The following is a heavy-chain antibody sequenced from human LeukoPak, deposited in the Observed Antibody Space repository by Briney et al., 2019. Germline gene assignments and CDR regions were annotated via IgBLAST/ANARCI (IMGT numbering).Heavy chain of an antibody. CDR3: SSLVSESCPL. CDR1: WFHFNSYH. CDR2: IGSSSSYI. Sequence: GGSLSHLRGACWFHFNSYHKKWVRQAPGKGLEWVSSIGSSSSYIYYADSVKGRFTISRDKAKNSLYLQMNSLRVEDTAVYFWSSLVSESCPLGGQGTLVTVSS. D-gene: IGHD2-21*01. V-gene: IGHV3-21*01. J-gene: IGHJ4*02.